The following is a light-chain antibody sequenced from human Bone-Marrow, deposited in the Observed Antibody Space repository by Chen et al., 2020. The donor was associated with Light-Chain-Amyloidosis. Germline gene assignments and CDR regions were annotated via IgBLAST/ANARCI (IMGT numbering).Light chain of an antibody. CDR3: SSYTSTNTLV. J-gene: IGLJ1*01. CDR1: SSDVGGDNH. CDR2: EVT. Sequence: QSALTQPAPVSGSPGQSITISCTGTSSDVGGDNHVSWYQQHPDKDPKLMIYEVTNRPSWVPDRFSGSKSDNTASLTISGLQTEDDADYFCSSYTSTNTLVFGSGTRVTVL. V-gene: IGLV2-14*01.